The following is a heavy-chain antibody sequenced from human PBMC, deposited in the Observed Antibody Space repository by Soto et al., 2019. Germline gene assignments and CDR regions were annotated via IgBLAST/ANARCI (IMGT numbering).Heavy chain of an antibody. CDR1: GFTFSGSA. V-gene: IGHV3-73*02. CDR2: IRSKANNYAT. D-gene: IGHD2-21*02. CDR3: TRHALQYCGGDCYLLPYYGL. J-gene: IGHJ2*01. Sequence: EVQLVESGGGLVQPGGSLKLSCAASGFTFSGSAMHWVRQASGKGLEWVGRIRSKANNYATAYAASVKGSITIARDDSKKTAYLKMNSQKTEDTAVYYCTRHALQYCGGDCYLLPYYGLWCRGALVTDCS.